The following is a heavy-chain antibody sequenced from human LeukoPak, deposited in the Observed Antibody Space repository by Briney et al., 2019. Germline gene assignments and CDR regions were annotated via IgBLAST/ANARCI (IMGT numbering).Heavy chain of an antibody. D-gene: IGHD3-22*01. Sequence: PSETLSLTCTVSGGSISSSNYYWNWIRQPAGKGLEWIGRIYTSGSTNYNPSLKSRVTISVDTSKNQFSLKLSSVTAADTAVYYCACLTTADAFDIWGQGTMVTVSS. CDR3: ACLTTADAFDI. V-gene: IGHV4-61*02. CDR1: GGSISSSNYY. CDR2: IYTSGST. J-gene: IGHJ3*02.